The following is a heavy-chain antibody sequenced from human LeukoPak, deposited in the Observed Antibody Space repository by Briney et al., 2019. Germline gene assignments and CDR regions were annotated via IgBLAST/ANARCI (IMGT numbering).Heavy chain of an antibody. Sequence: GASVKVSCKASGGTFISYAISWVRQAPGQGLEWMGGIIPIFGTANYAQKFQGRVTITAGESTSTAYTELSSLRSEDTAVYYCARRSRYWGGEYFDYWGQGTLVTVSS. CDR3: ARRSRYWGGEYFDY. J-gene: IGHJ4*02. D-gene: IGHD2-21*01. CDR2: IIPIFGTA. CDR1: GGTFISYA. V-gene: IGHV1-69*13.